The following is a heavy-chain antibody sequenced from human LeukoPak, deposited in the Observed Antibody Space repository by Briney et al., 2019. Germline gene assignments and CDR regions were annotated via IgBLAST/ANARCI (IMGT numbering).Heavy chain of an antibody. CDR2: INPNSGGT. V-gene: IGHV1-2*02. J-gene: IGHJ1*01. Sequence: ASVKVSCKASGYTLTGYYMHWVRQAPGQGLEWMGWINPNSGGTKYAQKYQGRVSLTRDTSISTAYMELTRLTSDDTAVYYCARRRVGATAGDHWGQGTLVTVSS. CDR3: ARRRVGATAGDH. CDR1: GYTLTGYY. D-gene: IGHD1-26*01.